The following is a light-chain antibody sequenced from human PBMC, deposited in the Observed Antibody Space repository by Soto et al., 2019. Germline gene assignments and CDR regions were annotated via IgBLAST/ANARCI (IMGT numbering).Light chain of an antibody. Sequence: DIQMTQSPSSLSASVGDGVTITCRPSQGIKNDLAWYQQKPGKAPKRLIYAVSSMQSEVPSRFSGSGSGTEFTLTISSLQPEDVATYYCLQHHSYPQTFGQGTKVDIK. CDR1: QGIKND. CDR2: AVS. J-gene: IGKJ1*01. CDR3: LQHHSYPQT. V-gene: IGKV1-17*01.